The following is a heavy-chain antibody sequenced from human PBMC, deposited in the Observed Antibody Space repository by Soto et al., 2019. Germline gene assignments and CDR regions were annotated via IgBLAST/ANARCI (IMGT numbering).Heavy chain of an antibody. CDR2: ISPASGGT. CDR1: GYTFSGYY. J-gene: IGHJ4*02. Sequence: QVQLVQSGAEVKKSGASVKVSCKASGYTFSGYYIHWVRQAPGQGPEWMGEISPASGGTKYAQKFQGRVTMTRDTSITTVYMELSDLSPDDTAVYYCGRGRSGELVVFYWGQGTLVTVSS. V-gene: IGHV1-2*02. D-gene: IGHD1-7*01. CDR3: GRGRSGELVVFY.